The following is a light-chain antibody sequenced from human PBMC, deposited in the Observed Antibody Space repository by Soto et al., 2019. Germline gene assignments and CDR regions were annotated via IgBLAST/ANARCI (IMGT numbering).Light chain of an antibody. V-gene: IGKV3-15*01. Sequence: EIVMTQSPATLSVSPGERATLSCRASQSVSSTLVWYQQKPGQSPRLLIHGASTRATGIPARFSGSGSGTEFTLAISSLQSEDFAVYYCQQYSDWPYTFGQGTKLEIK. CDR1: QSVSST. CDR3: QQYSDWPYT. J-gene: IGKJ2*01. CDR2: GAS.